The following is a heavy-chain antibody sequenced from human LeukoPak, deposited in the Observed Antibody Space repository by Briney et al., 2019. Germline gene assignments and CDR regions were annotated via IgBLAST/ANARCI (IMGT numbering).Heavy chain of an antibody. D-gene: IGHD3-22*01. Sequence: GRSLRLSCAASGFTLSSYWMSWVRQAPGKGMEWVANIKQEGSENYYVDSVKGRLTISRDNAKNSLDLQMNSLRAEDTAVYDCARAVITMIVAGAFDIWGQGTMVTVSS. J-gene: IGHJ3*02. V-gene: IGHV3-7*01. CDR2: IKQEGSEN. CDR3: ARAVITMIVAGAFDI. CDR1: GFTLSSYW.